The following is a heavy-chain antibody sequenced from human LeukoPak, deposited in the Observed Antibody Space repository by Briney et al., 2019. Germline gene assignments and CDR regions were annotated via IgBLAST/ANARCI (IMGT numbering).Heavy chain of an antibody. CDR1: GFTFSSYW. J-gene: IGHJ6*02. V-gene: IGHV3-7*01. D-gene: IGHD3-10*01. CDR3: ARKMYYFGSGSYYLGYYYYYGMDV. CDR2: IKQDGSEK. Sequence: GGSLRLSCAASGFTFSSYWMRWVRQAPGKGLEWVANIKQDGSEKYYVDSVKGRFTISRDNAKNSLYLQMNSLRAEDTAVYYCARKMYYFGSGSYYLGYYYYYGMDVWGQGTTVTVSS.